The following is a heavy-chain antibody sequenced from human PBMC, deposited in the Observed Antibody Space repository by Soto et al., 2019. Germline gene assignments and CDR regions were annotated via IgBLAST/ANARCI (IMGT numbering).Heavy chain of an antibody. CDR1: GYTFTSYG. V-gene: IGHV1-18*04. CDR2: ISAYNGNT. Sequence: QVQLVQSGAEAKKPGASVKVSCKASGYTFTSYGISWVRQAPGQGLEWMGWISAYNGNTNYAQKLQGRVTMTTDTSTSTAYMELRSLRSDDTAVYYCARERVFPTRGWDAFDIWGQGTMVTVSS. CDR3: ARERVFPTRGWDAFDI. D-gene: IGHD2-21*01. J-gene: IGHJ3*02.